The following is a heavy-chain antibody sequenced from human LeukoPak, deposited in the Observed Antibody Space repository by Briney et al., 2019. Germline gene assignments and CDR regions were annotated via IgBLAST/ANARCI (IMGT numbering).Heavy chain of an antibody. J-gene: IGHJ6*02. CDR3: ARDTRDVGYGMDV. CDR2: IYSGGST. CDR1: GFTVSSNY. V-gene: IGHV3-66*02. D-gene: IGHD5-24*01. Sequence: GGSLRLSCAASGFTVSSNYMSRVRQAPGKGLEWVSVIYSGGSTYYADSVKGRFTISRDNSKNTLYLQMNSLRAEDTAVYYCARDTRDVGYGMDVWGQGTTVTVSS.